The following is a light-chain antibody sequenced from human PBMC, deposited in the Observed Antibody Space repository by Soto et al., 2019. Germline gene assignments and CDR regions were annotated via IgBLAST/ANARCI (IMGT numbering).Light chain of an antibody. J-gene: IGLJ2*01. Sequence: QSVLTQPASVSGSPGQSITISCTGTSSDIGGYNYVSWYQQHPDKAPKVMIYEVSNRPSGVSNRFSGSKSGNTASLTISGLQAEDEADYYCSSYTSTNTVIFGGGTKLTVL. CDR2: EVS. CDR1: SSDIGGYNY. CDR3: SSYTSTNTVI. V-gene: IGLV2-14*01.